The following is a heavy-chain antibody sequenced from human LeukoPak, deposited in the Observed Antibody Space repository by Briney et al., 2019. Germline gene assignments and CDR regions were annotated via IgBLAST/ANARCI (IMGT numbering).Heavy chain of an antibody. CDR3: ARGRGYSYGDPFDY. Sequence: PGGSLRPSCAASGFTFSSYEMNWVRQAPGMGLEWVSSISSTISSIFYADSVKGRFTVSRDNAKNSLYLQMNSLRADDTAVYYCARGRGYSYGDPFDYWGQGTLVTVSS. J-gene: IGHJ4*02. CDR1: GFTFSSYE. CDR2: ISSTISSI. V-gene: IGHV3-21*01. D-gene: IGHD5-18*01.